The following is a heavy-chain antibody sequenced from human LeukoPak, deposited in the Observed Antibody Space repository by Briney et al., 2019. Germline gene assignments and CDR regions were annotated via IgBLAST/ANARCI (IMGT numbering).Heavy chain of an antibody. CDR3: AKVSGSGWHFDH. CDR1: GLNLSNYE. D-gene: IGHD6-19*01. V-gene: IGHV3-48*03. J-gene: IGHJ4*02. CDR2: ISSSGILI. Sequence: LRLSGAGSGLNLSNYEMNWVSQAPGKGLEWVSFISSSGILIYYADSVKGRFTISRDNGKNSLFLQMDSLRVEDTAVYYCAKVSGSGWHFDHWGQGTLVTVSS.